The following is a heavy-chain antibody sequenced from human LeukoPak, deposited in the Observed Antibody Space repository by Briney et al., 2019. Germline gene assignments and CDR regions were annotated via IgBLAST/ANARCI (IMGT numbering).Heavy chain of an antibody. CDR3: ARVPVQGAPFDY. CDR1: GGPISSGSYY. V-gene: IGHV4-61*02. CDR2: IYTSGST. J-gene: IGHJ4*02. D-gene: IGHD1-14*01. Sequence: SETLSLTCTVSGGPISSGSYYWSWIRQPAGKGLEWIGRIYTSGSTNYNPSLKSRVTISVDTSKNQFSLKLSSVTAADTAVYYCARVPVQGAPFDYWGQGTLVTVSS.